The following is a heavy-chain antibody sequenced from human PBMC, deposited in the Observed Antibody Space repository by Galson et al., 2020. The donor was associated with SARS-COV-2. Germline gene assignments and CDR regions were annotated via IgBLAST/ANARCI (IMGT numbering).Heavy chain of an antibody. V-gene: IGHV3-53*01. CDR1: GFTVSSNY. J-gene: IGHJ4*02. Sequence: GESLKISCAASGFTVSSNYMSWVRQAPGKGLEWVSVIYSGGSTYYADSVKGRFTISRDNSKNTLYLQMNSLRAEDTAVYYCASTDDSSGYYTLGYWGQGTLVTVSS. D-gene: IGHD3-22*01. CDR2: IYSGGST. CDR3: ASTDDSSGYYTLGY.